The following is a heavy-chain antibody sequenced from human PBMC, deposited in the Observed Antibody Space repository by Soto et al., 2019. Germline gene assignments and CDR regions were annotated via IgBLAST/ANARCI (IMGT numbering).Heavy chain of an antibody. V-gene: IGHV4-59*12. CDR3: ARTKCSGGSCYSWSLDY. CDR2: RYYSEST. J-gene: IGHJ4*02. D-gene: IGHD2-15*01. CDR1: GFPFRTYT. Sequence: GSLRLSCAASGFPFRTYTMNWVRQAPGKGLEWIGHRYYSESTYYNPSLKSRVSISLDTSKNQFSLKLSFVTAADTAMYYCARTKCSGGSCYSWSLDYWGQGTPVTVSS.